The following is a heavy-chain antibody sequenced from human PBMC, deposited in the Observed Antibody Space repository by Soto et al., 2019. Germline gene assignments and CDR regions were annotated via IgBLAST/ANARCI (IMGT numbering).Heavy chain of an antibody. CDR3: ARASSSSRGDDAFDI. CDR2: MNPNSGNT. CDR1: GYTLTSYD. Sequence: GASATACCKDSGYTLTSYDSRWVRQATGQGLEWMGWMNPNSGNTGYAQKFQGRVTMTRNTSISTAYMELSSLRSEDTAVYYCARASSSSRGDDAFDIWGQGTMVT. J-gene: IGHJ3*02. V-gene: IGHV1-8*01. D-gene: IGHD6-6*01.